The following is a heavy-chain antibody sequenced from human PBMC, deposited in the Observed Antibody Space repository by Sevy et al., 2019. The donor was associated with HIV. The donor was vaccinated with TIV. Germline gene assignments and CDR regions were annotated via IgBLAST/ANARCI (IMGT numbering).Heavy chain of an antibody. CDR1: AGSISSDSYF. V-gene: IGHV4-61*02. D-gene: IGHD3-9*01. Sequence: SETLSLTCTVSAGSISSDSYFWNWIRQPAGKGLEWIGRIHASGSTIYNPSLKSRVTMSVDKSKSQFSLRLTSVTAADWAVYFCARERGSNILTLGLDFWGQGSLVTVSS. J-gene: IGHJ4*02. CDR3: ARERGSNILTLGLDF. CDR2: IHASGST.